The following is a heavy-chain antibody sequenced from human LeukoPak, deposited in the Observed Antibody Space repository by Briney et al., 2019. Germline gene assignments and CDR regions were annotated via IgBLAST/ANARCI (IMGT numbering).Heavy chain of an antibody. J-gene: IGHJ3*01. D-gene: IGHD4-23*01. Sequence: ASVKVSRKASGYTFTSYGITWVRQAPGQGLEWMGWISAYNGNTNYAQNLQGRVTMTTDPSTTTAYMELTSLRSDDTAVYYCARGSVVTLAFDVWGQGTMVTVSS. CDR2: ISAYNGNT. CDR1: GYTFTSYG. V-gene: IGHV1-18*01. CDR3: ARGSVVTLAFDV.